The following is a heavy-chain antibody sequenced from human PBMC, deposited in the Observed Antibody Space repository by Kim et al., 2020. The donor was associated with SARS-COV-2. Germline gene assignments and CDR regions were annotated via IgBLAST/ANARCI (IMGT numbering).Heavy chain of an antibody. CDR3: ARGRYSYGF. J-gene: IGHJ4*02. V-gene: IGHV4-34*01. CDR2: INHSGST. CDR1: GGSFSGYY. Sequence: SETLSLTCAVYGGSFSGYYWSWIRQPPGKGLEWIGEINHSGSTNYNPSLKSRVTISVDTSKNQFSLKLSSVTAADTAVYYCARGRYSYGFWGQGTLVTVSS. D-gene: IGHD5-18*01.